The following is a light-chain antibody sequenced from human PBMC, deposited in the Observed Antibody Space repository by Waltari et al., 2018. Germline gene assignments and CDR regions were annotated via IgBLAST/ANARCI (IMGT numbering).Light chain of an antibody. V-gene: IGLV2-14*03. Sequence: QSALTQPASVSGSPGQSITISCPGSRSDVGGDDSVSWYEDHPGKAPNVIIYDVNKRPSGVSDRFSGSKSGNTASLTISGLQAEDEATFYCSSQSTKNGVIFGGGTKVTVL. CDR2: DVN. CDR3: SSQSTKNGVI. J-gene: IGLJ2*01. CDR1: RSDVGGDDS.